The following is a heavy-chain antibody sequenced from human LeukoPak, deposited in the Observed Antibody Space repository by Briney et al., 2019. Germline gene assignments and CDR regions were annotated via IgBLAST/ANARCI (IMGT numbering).Heavy chain of an antibody. V-gene: IGHV3-23*01. CDR2: ISGSGGST. CDR3: AKDRRDADYEFYFDY. Sequence: GGSLRLSCAASGFTFSSYGMSWVRQAPGKGLEWVSAISGSGGSTYYADSVKGRFTISRDNSKNTLYLQMNSLRAEDTAVYYCAKDRRDADYEFYFDYWGQGTLVTVSS. D-gene: IGHD4-17*01. CDR1: GFTFSSYG. J-gene: IGHJ4*02.